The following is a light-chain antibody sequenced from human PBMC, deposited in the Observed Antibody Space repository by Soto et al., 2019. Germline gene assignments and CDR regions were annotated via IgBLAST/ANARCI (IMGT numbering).Light chain of an antibody. V-gene: IGKV3-20*01. CDR3: QHYGDSPIP. CDR2: TAS. J-gene: IGKJ5*01. CDR1: HVVSSSY. Sequence: EVVVTQSPATLSLSPGERATLSCRASHVVSSSYLAWYQHKPGQAPRLVIYTASSRATGIPDRFSGSGSGTDFSLTISRLEPEDFALYYCQHYGDSPIPFGQGTRLAIK.